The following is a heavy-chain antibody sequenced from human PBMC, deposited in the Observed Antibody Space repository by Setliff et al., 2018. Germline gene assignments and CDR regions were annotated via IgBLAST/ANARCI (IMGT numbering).Heavy chain of an antibody. CDR3: ARFGGSCSSSSCYASDL. CDR2: ISTYTGKT. CDR1: GYIFTTYG. Sequence: ASVKVSCKASGYIFTTYGFNWVRQAPGQGLEWMGMISTYTGKTTYARRFQGRFTMTTDTSTGTGYMELRSLRSDDTAVYFCARFGGSCSSSSCYASDLWGQGTRVTV. D-gene: IGHD2-2*01. V-gene: IGHV1-18*01. J-gene: IGHJ3*01.